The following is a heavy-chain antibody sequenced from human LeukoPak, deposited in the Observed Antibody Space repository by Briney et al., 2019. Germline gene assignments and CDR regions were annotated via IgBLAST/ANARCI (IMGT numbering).Heavy chain of an antibody. CDR1: GFTFNKYY. Sequence: GGSLRLSCVVSGFTFNKYYMHWVRQAPGRGLVWVSRINIDGRDTSYADSVRGRFTISRDNSKNTLYLQMNSLRAEDTAVYYCASVRIVLMVYAIRSFDPWGQGTLVTVSS. D-gene: IGHD2-8*01. CDR3: ASVRIVLMVYAIRSFDP. CDR2: INIDGRDT. J-gene: IGHJ5*02. V-gene: IGHV3-74*01.